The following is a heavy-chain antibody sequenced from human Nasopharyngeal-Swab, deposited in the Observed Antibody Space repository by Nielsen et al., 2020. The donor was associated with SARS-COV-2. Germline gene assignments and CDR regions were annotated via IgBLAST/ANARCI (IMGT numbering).Heavy chain of an antibody. CDR2: IGWNSGNI. V-gene: IGHV3-9*01. J-gene: IGHJ4*02. Sequence: VRQAPGKGLKWVSGIGWNSGNIGYADSVKGRFTISRDNAKNSLYLQMNSLRAEDTAFYYCVKDTGEYSSSSGGFDHWGQGILVTVSS. D-gene: IGHD6-19*01. CDR3: VKDTGEYSSSSGGFDH.